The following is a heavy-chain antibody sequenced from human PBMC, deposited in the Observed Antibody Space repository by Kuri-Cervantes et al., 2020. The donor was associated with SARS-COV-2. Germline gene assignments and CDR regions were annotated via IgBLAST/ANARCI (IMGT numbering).Heavy chain of an antibody. D-gene: IGHD5-12*01. CDR2: IYYSGST. CDR1: GGSISSYY. J-gene: IGHJ2*01. CDR3: AREPPGWLRNSGESWYFDL. Sequence: SETLSLTCTVSGGSISSYYWSWIRQPPGKGLEWIGYIYYSGSTNYNPSLKSRVTISVDTSKNQFSLKLSSVTAADTAVYYCAREPPGWLRNSGESWYFDLWGRGTLVTVSS. V-gene: IGHV4-59*01.